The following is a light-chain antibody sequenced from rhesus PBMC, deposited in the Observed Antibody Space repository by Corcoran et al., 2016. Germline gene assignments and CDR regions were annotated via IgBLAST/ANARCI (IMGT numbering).Light chain of an antibody. Sequence: EIVMTQSPATLPLSPGERATLSCRSSQSVSSYLAWYQQKLGPAPRLLINGASSRATGIPDRFSGSGSGTDYPLTLSSLKLDDFAVYYCQMTSNLWTFGQGTKVEI. J-gene: IGKJ1*01. V-gene: IGKV3-31*02. CDR2: GAS. CDR1: QSVSSY. CDR3: QMTSNLWT.